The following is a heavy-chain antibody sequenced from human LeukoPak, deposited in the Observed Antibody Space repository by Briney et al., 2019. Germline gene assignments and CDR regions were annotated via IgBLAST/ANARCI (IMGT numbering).Heavy chain of an antibody. V-gene: IGHV3-23*01. Sequence: GGSLRLSCAASGFTFSSYAMSWVRQAPGKGLEWVSAISGSGGSTYSADSVKGRFTISRDNSKNTLYLQMNSLRAEDTAVYYCAKSAPASGSYFWFDPWGREPWSPSPQ. J-gene: IGHJ5*02. CDR1: GFTFSSYA. CDR3: AKSAPASGSYFWFDP. CDR2: ISGSGGST. D-gene: IGHD1-26*01.